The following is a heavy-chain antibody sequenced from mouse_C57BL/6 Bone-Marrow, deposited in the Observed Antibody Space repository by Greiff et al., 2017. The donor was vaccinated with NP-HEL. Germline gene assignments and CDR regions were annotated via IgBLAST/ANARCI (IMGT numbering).Heavy chain of an antibody. CDR3: AREGVTSVVYFDY. J-gene: IGHJ2*01. D-gene: IGHD1-1*01. Sequence: EVQLQQSGPELVKPGASVKISCKASGYTFTDYYMNWVKQSHGKSLEWIGDINPNNGGTSYNQKFKGKATLTVDKSSSTAYMELRSLTSEDSAVYYGAREGVTSVVYFDYWGQGTTLTVSS. CDR2: INPNNGGT. CDR1: GYTFTDYY. V-gene: IGHV1-26*01.